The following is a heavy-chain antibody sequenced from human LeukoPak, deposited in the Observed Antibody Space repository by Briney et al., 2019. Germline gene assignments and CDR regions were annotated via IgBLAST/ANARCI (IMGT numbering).Heavy chain of an antibody. CDR2: IYPSDSDT. J-gene: IGHJ4*02. D-gene: IGHD6-6*01. CDR1: GYSLTTYW. CDR3: ARHTKYSSSSRVFEY. Sequence: GESLKISCKGSGYSLTTYWIGWVRQMPGKGLEWMGIIYPSDSDTRYSPSFQGQVTISADKSISTAYLQWSSLKASDTAMYYCARHTKYSSSSRVFEYWGQGTLVTVSS. V-gene: IGHV5-51*01.